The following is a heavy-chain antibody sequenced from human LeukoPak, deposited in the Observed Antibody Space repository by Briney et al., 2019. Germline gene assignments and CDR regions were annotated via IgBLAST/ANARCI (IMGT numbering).Heavy chain of an antibody. J-gene: IGHJ3*02. Sequence: GGSLRLSCAASGFTFSSYGMHWVRQAPGKGLEWVAVISYDGSNKYYADSVKGRFTISRDNSKNTLYLQMNSLRAEDTAVYYCAKDLSNWNANDAFDIWGQGTMVTVSS. CDR2: ISYDGSNK. CDR3: AKDLSNWNANDAFDI. CDR1: GFTFSSYG. D-gene: IGHD1-1*01. V-gene: IGHV3-30*18.